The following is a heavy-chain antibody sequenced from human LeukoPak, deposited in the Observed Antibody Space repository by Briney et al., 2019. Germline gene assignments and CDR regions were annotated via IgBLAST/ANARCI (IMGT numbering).Heavy chain of an antibody. CDR3: ARDRYYDFWSGYYFVGMDV. CDR2: ISSSSSYI. V-gene: IGHV3-21*01. Sequence: GGSLRLSCAASGFTFSSYSMNWVRQAPGKGLEWVSSISSSSSYIYYADSVKGRFTISRDNAKNSLYPQMNSLRAEDTAVYYCARDRYYDFWSGYYFVGMDVWGQGTTVTVSS. D-gene: IGHD3-3*01. J-gene: IGHJ6*02. CDR1: GFTFSSYS.